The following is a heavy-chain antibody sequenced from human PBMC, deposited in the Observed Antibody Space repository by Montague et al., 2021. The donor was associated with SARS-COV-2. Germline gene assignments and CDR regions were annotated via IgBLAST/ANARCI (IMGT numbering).Heavy chain of an antibody. Sequence: SLRLSCAASGFTFSSYAMHWVRQAPGKGLEWVAVISYDGSNKYYADSVKGRFTISRDNSKNTLYLQMNSLRAEDTAVYYCARGRYCSSTSCYGYYYGMDVWGQGTLVTVSS. D-gene: IGHD2-2*01. CDR2: ISYDGSNK. V-gene: IGHV3-30*04. J-gene: IGHJ6*02. CDR3: ARGRYCSSTSCYGYYYGMDV. CDR1: GFTFSSYA.